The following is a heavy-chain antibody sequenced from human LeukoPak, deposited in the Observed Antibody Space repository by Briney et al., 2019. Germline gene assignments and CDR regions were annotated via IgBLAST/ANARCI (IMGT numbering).Heavy chain of an antibody. CDR2: ISSSSSYI. V-gene: IGHV3-21*01. D-gene: IGHD5-18*01. J-gene: IGHJ4*02. CDR1: GFTFSSYS. Sequence: PGGSLRLSCAASGFTFSSYSMNWVRQAPGKGLEWVSSISSSSSYIYYADSVKGRFTISRDNAKNSLYLQMNSLRAEDTAVYYCARDWDTAMVTTFDYWGQGTLVTVSS. CDR3: ARDWDTAMVTTFDY.